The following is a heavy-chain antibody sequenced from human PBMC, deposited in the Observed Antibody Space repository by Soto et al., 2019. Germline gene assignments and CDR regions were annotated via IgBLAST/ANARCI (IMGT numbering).Heavy chain of an antibody. CDR3: AKDKDTTFSPQDY. CDR2: ISGSGGST. V-gene: IGHV3-23*01. D-gene: IGHD2-15*01. J-gene: IGHJ4*02. CDR1: GFTFTTYA. Sequence: EVQLLESGGDLVQPGGSLRLSCAASGFTFTTYAMTWVRQAPGKGLECVSAISGSGGSTYYADSVKGRFTISRDNSKNTLYLQMNSLRAKDTAVYFCAKDKDTTFSPQDYWGQGTLVTVSS.